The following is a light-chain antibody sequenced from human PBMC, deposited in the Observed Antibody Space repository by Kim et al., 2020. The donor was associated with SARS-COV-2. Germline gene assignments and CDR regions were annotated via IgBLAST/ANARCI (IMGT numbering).Light chain of an antibody. CDR2: ESN. J-gene: IGLJ2*01. CDR3: ASWDDGLNGYVV. CDR1: SSNIGSNT. Sequence: QRVTISCSGSSSNIGSNTVSWYQQFPGPAPKLLIYESNQRPSGVPDRFSGSRSGTSASLAIRGLQSEDEADYYCASWDDGLNGYVVFGGGTQLTVL. V-gene: IGLV1-44*01.